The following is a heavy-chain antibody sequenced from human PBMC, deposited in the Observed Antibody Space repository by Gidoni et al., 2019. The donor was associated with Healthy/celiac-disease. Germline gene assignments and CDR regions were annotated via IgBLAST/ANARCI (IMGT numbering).Heavy chain of an antibody. Sequence: QVQLQQWGAGLLKPSETLSLTCAVYGGSFSGHYWSWVRQPPGKGLEWIGEINHSGSTNYNPSLKSRVTISVDTSKNQFSLKLSSVTAADTAVYYCARSLVVVPAAIGNWFDPCGQGTLVTVSS. CDR1: GGSFSGHY. D-gene: IGHD2-2*02. V-gene: IGHV4-34*01. CDR3: ARSLVVVPAAIGNWFDP. CDR2: INHSGST. J-gene: IGHJ5*02.